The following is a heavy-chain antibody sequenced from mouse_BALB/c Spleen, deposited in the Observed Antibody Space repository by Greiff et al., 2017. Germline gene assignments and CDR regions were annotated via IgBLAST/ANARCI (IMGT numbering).Heavy chain of an antibody. CDR3: ARSDYRYDWFAY. J-gene: IGHJ3*01. D-gene: IGHD2-14*01. CDR1: GDSITSGY. Sequence: EVNVVESGPSLVKPSQTLSLTCSVTGDSITSGYWNWIRKFPGNKLEYMGYISYSGSTYYNPSLKSRISITRDTSKNQYYLQLNSVTTEDTATYYCARSDYRYDWFAYWGQGTLVTVSA. V-gene: IGHV3-8*02. CDR2: ISYSGST.